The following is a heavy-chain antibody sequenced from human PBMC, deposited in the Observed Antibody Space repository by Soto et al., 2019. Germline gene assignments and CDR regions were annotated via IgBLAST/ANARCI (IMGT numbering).Heavy chain of an antibody. D-gene: IGHD2-15*01. CDR3: ARGSRRGVGLGAFDI. CDR2: IYYSGST. V-gene: IGHV4-59*01. CDR1: GGSISSYY. J-gene: IGHJ3*02. Sequence: TVSGGSISSYYWSWIRQPSGKGLEWIGYIYYSGSTNYNPSLKSRVTISVDTSKNQFSLKLSSVTAADTAVYYCARGSRRGVGLGAFDIWGQGTMVTVSS.